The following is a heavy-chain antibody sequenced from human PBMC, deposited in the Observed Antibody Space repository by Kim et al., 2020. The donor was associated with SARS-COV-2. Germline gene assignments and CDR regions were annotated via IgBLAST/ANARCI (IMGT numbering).Heavy chain of an antibody. CDR2: FDFRDGET. V-gene: IGHV1-24*01. CDR1: GYTFTELS. D-gene: IGHD4-17*01. Sequence: ASVKVSCKVSGYTFTELSIHWVRQAPGKGLEWMGGFDFRDGETIYAQKFQGRVTMTEDTSADTAYMELTSLRSEDTAVYYCATDLRTVDYGDSPKWFDPW. CDR3: ATDLRTVDYGDSPKWFDP. J-gene: IGHJ5*02.